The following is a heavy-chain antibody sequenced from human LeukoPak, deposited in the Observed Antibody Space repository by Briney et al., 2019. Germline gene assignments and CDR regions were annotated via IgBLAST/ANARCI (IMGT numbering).Heavy chain of an antibody. V-gene: IGHV5-10-1*01. CDR1: GYSFTSYW. CDR2: IDPSDSYT. CDR3: ARAYGDYVGRNWFDP. J-gene: IGHJ5*02. D-gene: IGHD4-17*01. Sequence: GESLNISCKGSGYSFTSYWISWVRQMPGKGLEWMGRIDPSDSYTNYSPSFQGHVTISADKSISTAYLQWSSLKASDTAMYYCARAYGDYVGRNWFDPWGQGTLVTVSS.